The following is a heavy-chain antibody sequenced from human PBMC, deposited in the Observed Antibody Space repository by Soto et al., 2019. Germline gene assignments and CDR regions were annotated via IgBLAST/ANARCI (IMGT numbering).Heavy chain of an antibody. V-gene: IGHV3-30*18. CDR1: GFTFSTYG. CDR3: AKEYGSTWIDH. D-gene: IGHD6-13*01. Sequence: GGSLRLSCAASGFTFSTYGMHWVRQAPGKGLEWVAAMSYDGTKEYYVDSVKGRFTISRDNSRNTLFLQLNSLRAEDTAVYYCAKEYGSTWIDHWGQGTLVTVSS. CDR2: MSYDGTKE. J-gene: IGHJ4*02.